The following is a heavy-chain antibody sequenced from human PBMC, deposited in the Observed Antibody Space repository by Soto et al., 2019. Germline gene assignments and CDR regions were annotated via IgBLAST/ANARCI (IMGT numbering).Heavy chain of an antibody. J-gene: IGHJ4*02. V-gene: IGHV3-33*01. Sequence: QVQLVESGGGVVQPGRSLRLSCAASGFNFRSYGMHWVRQAPGKGLEWVAVIWYDGSNKHYADPVKGRFTISRDNSKNTLSLQMNSLRAEDTAIYYCARDIDWYSNSSGFDNWGQGTLVTVSS. CDR2: IWYDGSNK. CDR3: ARDIDWYSNSSGFDN. D-gene: IGHD1-26*01. CDR1: GFNFRSYG.